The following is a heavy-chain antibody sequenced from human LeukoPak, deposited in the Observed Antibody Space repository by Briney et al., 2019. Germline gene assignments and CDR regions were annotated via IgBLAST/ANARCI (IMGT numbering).Heavy chain of an antibody. CDR1: GDSVSSNSVT. V-gene: IGHV6-1*01. Sequence: SQTLSLTCAFSGDSVSSNSVTWNWIRQSPSRGLEWLGKTYYRSTWYNHYAVSVRGRITVNPDTSKNQFSLQLSSVTPEDTAVYYCAGGYSSGGKWFDPWGQGTLVTVSS. J-gene: IGHJ5*02. CDR2: TYYRSTWYN. D-gene: IGHD6-19*01. CDR3: AGGYSSGGKWFDP.